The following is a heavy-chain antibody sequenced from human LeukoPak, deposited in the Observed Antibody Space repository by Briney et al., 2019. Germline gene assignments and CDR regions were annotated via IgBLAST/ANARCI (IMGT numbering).Heavy chain of an antibody. CDR3: VRLKGIMVRGVIKPFYFDY. CDR2: SYHSGST. Sequence: SETVSLTCTVSGYSISSGYYWGWIRQPPGKGLEWIGSSYHSGSTYYNPSLKSRVTISVDTSKNQFSLKLSSVTAADTAVYYCVRLKGIMVRGVIKPFYFDYWGQGTLVTVSS. J-gene: IGHJ4*02. D-gene: IGHD3-10*01. V-gene: IGHV4-38-2*02. CDR1: GYSISSGYY.